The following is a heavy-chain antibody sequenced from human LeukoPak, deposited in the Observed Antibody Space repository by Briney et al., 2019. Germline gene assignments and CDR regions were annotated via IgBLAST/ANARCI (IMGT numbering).Heavy chain of an antibody. CDR2: ILSVGSNK. D-gene: IGHD3-10*01. CDR1: GFTFSSYA. Sequence: GGSLRLSCAASGFTFSSYAMHWVRQAPGKGLEWVAVILSVGSNKYYADSVKGRFTISRDNSKNTLYLQMNSLRAEDTAVYYCERGNYGSGSYLLDYWGQGTLVTVSS. V-gene: IGHV3-30-3*01. CDR3: ERGNYGSGSYLLDY. J-gene: IGHJ4*02.